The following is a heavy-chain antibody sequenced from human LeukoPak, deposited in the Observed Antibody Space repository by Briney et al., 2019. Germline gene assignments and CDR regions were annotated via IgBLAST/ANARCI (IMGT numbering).Heavy chain of an antibody. CDR3: ARTMVRGVIVGFDY. CDR1: GGTFSSYA. V-gene: IGHV1-69*05. CDR2: IIPIFGTA. J-gene: IGHJ4*02. D-gene: IGHD3-10*01. Sequence: SVKVSCKASGGTFSSYAISWVRQAPGQGLEWMGGIIPIFGTANYAQKFQGRVTITTDESTSIAYMELSSLRSEDTAMYYCARTMVRGVIVGFDYWGQGTLVTVPS.